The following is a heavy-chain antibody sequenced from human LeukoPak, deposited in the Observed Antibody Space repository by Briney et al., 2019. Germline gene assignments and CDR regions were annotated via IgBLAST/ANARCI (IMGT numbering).Heavy chain of an antibody. D-gene: IGHD1-26*01. Sequence: SETLSLTCAVYGVSFTNYYCSWIRQSPGKGLEWIGEINPSGSTNYNPSLKSRVTISVDTSKNQFSLKLSSVTAADTAVYYCARRRRIVGATPGAFDIWGQGTMVTVSS. CDR3: ARRRRIVGATPGAFDI. CDR1: GVSFTNYY. V-gene: IGHV4-34*01. J-gene: IGHJ3*02. CDR2: INPSGST.